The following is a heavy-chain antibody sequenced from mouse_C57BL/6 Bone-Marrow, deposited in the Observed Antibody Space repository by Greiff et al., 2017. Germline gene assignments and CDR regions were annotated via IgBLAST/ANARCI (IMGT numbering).Heavy chain of an antibody. V-gene: IGHV1-22*01. J-gene: IGHJ4*01. Sequence: VQLQQSGPELVKPGASVKMSCKASGYTFTDYNMHWVKQSHGKSLEWIGYINPNNGGTSYNQKFKGKATLTVNKSSSTAYMELRSLTSEDYAVYYCARPKLGRYAMDYWGQGTSVTVSS. D-gene: IGHD4-1*01. CDR1: GYTFTDYN. CDR3: ARPKLGRYAMDY. CDR2: INPNNGGT.